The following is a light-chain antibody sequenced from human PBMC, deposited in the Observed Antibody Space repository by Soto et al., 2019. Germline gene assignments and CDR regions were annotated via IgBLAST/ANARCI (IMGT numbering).Light chain of an antibody. CDR2: EVS. CDR1: SSDIGGYKY. Sequence: QSALTQPASVSGSLGQSITISCTGTSSDIGGYKYVSWYQQHPGKAPKLIIFEVSNRPSGVSDRFSGSNSGNTASLTISGLQAEDEADYYCCSYGRSSTYVLFGGGTKVTVL. V-gene: IGLV2-14*01. J-gene: IGLJ2*01. CDR3: CSYGRSSTYVL.